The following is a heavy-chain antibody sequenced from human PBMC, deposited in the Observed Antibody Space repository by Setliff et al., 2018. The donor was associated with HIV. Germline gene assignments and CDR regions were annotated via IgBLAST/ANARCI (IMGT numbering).Heavy chain of an antibody. D-gene: IGHD4-17*01. CDR1: GYTFTGYF. Sequence: ASVKVSCKSSGYTFTGYFMHWVRQAPGQGLEWMGWINCNSGGTYYAQNFQGRVTMTRDTSINTAYMELSRLRSDDPAVYYCARDDHGDPFDYWGQGTLVTVSS. J-gene: IGHJ4*02. V-gene: IGHV1-2*02. CDR3: ARDDHGDPFDY. CDR2: INCNSGGT.